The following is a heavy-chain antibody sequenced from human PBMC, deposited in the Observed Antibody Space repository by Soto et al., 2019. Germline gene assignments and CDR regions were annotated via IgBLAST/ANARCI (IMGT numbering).Heavy chain of an antibody. Sequence: ASVKVSCKASGYTFTSYAMHWVRQAPGQRLEWMGWINAGNGNTKYSQKFQGRVTITRDTSASTAYMELSSLRSEDTAVYYCARDYYGSGSYYASYYYYYGMGVWGQGTTVTVSS. J-gene: IGHJ6*02. CDR3: ARDYYGSGSYYASYYYYYGMGV. V-gene: IGHV1-3*01. CDR1: GYTFTSYA. CDR2: INAGNGNT. D-gene: IGHD3-10*01.